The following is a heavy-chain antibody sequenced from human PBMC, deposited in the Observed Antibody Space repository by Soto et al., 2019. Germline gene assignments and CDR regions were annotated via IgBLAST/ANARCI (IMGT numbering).Heavy chain of an antibody. J-gene: IGHJ5*02. CDR1: GGSISGGGYY. CDR3: AGGHYDFWSGSVKNWFDP. V-gene: IGHV4-31*03. D-gene: IGHD3-3*01. Sequence: SETLSLTCTVSGGSISGGGYYWSWIRQHPGKGLEWIGYIYYSGSTYYNPSLKSRVTISVDTSKNQFSLKLSSVTAADTAVYYCAGGHYDFWSGSVKNWFDPWGQGTLVTVSS. CDR2: IYYSGST.